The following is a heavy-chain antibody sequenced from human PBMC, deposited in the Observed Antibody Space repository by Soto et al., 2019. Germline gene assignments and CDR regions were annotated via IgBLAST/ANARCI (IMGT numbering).Heavy chain of an antibody. Sequence: LRLSCAASGFTFSSYAMSWVRQAPGKGLEWVSAISGSGGSTYYADSVKGRFTISRDNSKNTLYLQMNSLRAEDTAVYYCAKKDIVVVVAAQYGMDVWGPGTTVTVYS. CDR2: ISGSGGST. D-gene: IGHD2-15*01. V-gene: IGHV3-23*01. CDR1: GFTFSSYA. J-gene: IGHJ6*02. CDR3: AKKDIVVVVAAQYGMDV.